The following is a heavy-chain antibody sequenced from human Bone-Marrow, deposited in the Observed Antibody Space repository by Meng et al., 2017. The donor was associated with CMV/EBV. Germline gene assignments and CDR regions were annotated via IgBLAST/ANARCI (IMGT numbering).Heavy chain of an antibody. D-gene: IGHD1-26*01. J-gene: IGHJ4*02. CDR1: GFTFSSYW. CDR2: INSDGSST. V-gene: IGHV3-74*01. CDR3: AKDEGGSYNHGFDY. Sequence: GESLKISCAASGFTFSSYWMHWVRQAPGKGLVWVSRINSDGSSTSYADSVKGRFTISRDNSKNQLYLQMNNLRAEDTAVYYCAKDEGGSYNHGFDYWGQGTLVTVSS.